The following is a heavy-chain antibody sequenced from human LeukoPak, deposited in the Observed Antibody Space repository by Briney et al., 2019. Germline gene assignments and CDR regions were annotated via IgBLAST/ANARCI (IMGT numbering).Heavy chain of an antibody. V-gene: IGHV1-8*01. CDR2: MNPNSGNT. Sequence: ASAKVSCKASGYTFTSYDINWVRQATGQGLEWMGWMNPNSGNTGYAQKFQGRVTMTRNTSISTAYMELSSLRSEDTAMYYCARDPPYSAYYYDSSGPWSYWGQGTLVTVSS. CDR3: ARDPPYSAYYYDSSGPWSY. CDR1: GYTFTSYD. J-gene: IGHJ4*02. D-gene: IGHD3-22*01.